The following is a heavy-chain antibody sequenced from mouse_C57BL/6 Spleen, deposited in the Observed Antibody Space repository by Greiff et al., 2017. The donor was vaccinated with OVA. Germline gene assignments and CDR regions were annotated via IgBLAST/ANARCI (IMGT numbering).Heavy chain of an antibody. CDR2: ISYSGST. V-gene: IGHV3-1*01. D-gene: IGHD1-1*01. CDR1: GYSITSGYD. Sequence: EVQLQESGPGMVKPSQSLSLTCTVTGYSITSGYDWHWIRHFPGNKLEWMGYISYSGSTNYNPSFKSRISITHDTSKNHFFLKLNSVTTEDTATYYCAREGGSSYGYFDVWGTGTTVTVSS. J-gene: IGHJ1*03. CDR3: AREGGSSYGYFDV.